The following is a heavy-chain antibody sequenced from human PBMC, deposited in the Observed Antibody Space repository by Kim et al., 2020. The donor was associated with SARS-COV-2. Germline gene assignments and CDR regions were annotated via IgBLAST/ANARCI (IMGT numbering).Heavy chain of an antibody. J-gene: IGHJ4*02. CDR2: T. D-gene: IGHD2-21*02. CDR3: ARDSVVVVTDY. Sequence: TYYADSVKGRFTISRDNAKNSLYLQMNSLRAEDTAVYYCARDSVVVVTDYWGQGTLVTVSS. V-gene: IGHV3-21*01.